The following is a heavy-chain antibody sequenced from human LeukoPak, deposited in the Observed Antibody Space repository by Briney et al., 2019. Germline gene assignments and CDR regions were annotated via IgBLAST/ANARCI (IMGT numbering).Heavy chain of an antibody. CDR3: ARDRGGRSSSPYWYFDL. Sequence: GASVKVSCKASGYTFTSYYMHWVRQAPGQGLEWMGIINPSGGSTSNAQKFQGRVTMTRDMSTSTVYMELSSLRSEDTAVYYCARDRGGRSSSPYWYFDLWGRGTLVTVSS. J-gene: IGHJ2*01. CDR2: INPSGGST. V-gene: IGHV1-46*01. D-gene: IGHD6-13*01. CDR1: GYTFTSYY.